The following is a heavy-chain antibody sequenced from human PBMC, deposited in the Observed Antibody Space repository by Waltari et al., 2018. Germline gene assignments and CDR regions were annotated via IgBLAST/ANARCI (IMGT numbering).Heavy chain of an antibody. CDR3: ARGRHYDVWSGYYPGLGYYYGMDV. CDR2: FNDIGST. V-gene: IGHV4-34*01. CDR1: GGSFSGYY. D-gene: IGHD3-3*01. Sequence: QVQLQQWGAGLLKPSETLSLTCAVYGGSFSGYYWRWIRQPPGTGLEWTGEFNDIGSTNYNTSVKSRVTISVDTSKNQFARKLSSVTAADTAVYYCARGRHYDVWSGYYPGLGYYYGMDVWGQGTTVTVSS. J-gene: IGHJ6*02.